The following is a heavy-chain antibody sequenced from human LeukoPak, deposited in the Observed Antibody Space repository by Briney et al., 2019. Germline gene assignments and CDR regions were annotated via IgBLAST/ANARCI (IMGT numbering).Heavy chain of an antibody. D-gene: IGHD2-15*01. V-gene: IGHV3-48*03. J-gene: IGHJ5*02. CDR1: GFTFSVYE. CDR3: ARDCSGGSCYNWFDP. Sequence: GGSLRLSCAASGFTFSVYEMNWVRQAPGKGLEWVSYISGSGSTIYYADSVKGRFTISRDNAKNSLYPQMNSLRAEDTAVYYCARDCSGGSCYNWFDPWGQGTLVTVSS. CDR2: ISGSGSTI.